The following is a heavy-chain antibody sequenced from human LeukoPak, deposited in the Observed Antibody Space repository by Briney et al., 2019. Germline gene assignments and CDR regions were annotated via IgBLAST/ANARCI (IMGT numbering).Heavy chain of an antibody. D-gene: IGHD5-24*01. Sequence: GRSLRLSCAASGFTFSSYGRHWVRQAPGKGLEWVAVIWYDGSNKYYADSVKGRFTISRDNSKNTLYLQMNSLRAEDTAVYYCARAPEMATIENWYFDLWGRGTLVTVSS. CDR3: ARAPEMATIENWYFDL. CDR1: GFTFSSYG. J-gene: IGHJ2*01. CDR2: IWYDGSNK. V-gene: IGHV3-33*01.